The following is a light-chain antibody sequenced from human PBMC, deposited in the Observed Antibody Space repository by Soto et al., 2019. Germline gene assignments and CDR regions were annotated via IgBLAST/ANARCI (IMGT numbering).Light chain of an antibody. Sequence: EIVLAQSPATLSLSPGERATLSCRASQSVDSYLAWYQQKPGQAPRLLIYDASNRATGIPARFSGSGSGTDSTLTISSLEPEDFAVYYCQQRSIWPRTFGQGTKVEIK. V-gene: IGKV3-11*01. CDR3: QQRSIWPRT. CDR2: DAS. CDR1: QSVDSY. J-gene: IGKJ1*01.